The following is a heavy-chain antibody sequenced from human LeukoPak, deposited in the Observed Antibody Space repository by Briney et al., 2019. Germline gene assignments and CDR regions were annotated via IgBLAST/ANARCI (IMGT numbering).Heavy chain of an antibody. D-gene: IGHD6-19*01. J-gene: IGHJ4*02. Sequence: AAVTDSCKASVYTFTGCYMHWVRQAPGQGLEWMGWINPNSGGTHYAQKFQGRVTMNRDTSISTAYMELSSLRSDDTALYYCASGSSLDGSSGWPTHYYWGQGALVTVSS. CDR2: INPNSGGT. CDR1: VYTFTGCY. CDR3: ASGSSLDGSSGWPTHYY. V-gene: IGHV1-2*02.